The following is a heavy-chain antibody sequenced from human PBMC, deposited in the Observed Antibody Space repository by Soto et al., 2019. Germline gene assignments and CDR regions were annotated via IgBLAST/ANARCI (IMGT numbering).Heavy chain of an antibody. CDR2: IDPSDSYT. D-gene: IGHD6-13*01. J-gene: IGHJ5*02. CDR3: ARHLFPLTVIAAANGGFDP. V-gene: IGHV5-10-1*01. Sequence: PGESLKISCKGSGYSFTSYWISWVRQMPGKGLEWMGRIDPSDSYTNYSPSFQGHVTISADKSISTAYLQWSSLKASDTAMYYCARHLFPLTVIAAANGGFDPWGQGTLVTVSS. CDR1: GYSFTSYW.